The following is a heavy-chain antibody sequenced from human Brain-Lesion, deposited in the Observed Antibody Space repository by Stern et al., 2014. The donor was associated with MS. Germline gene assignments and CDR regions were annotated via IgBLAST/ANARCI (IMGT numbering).Heavy chain of an antibody. D-gene: IGHD2-15*01. CDR3: ARDRTCTGGSCYGT. CDR1: GFSVSNNY. V-gene: IGHV3-53*01. CDR2: IDSGGGT. Sequence: VQLEHSGGKLIQPGESLRISCAGSGFSVSNNYMTWDRQAQGKGRVWGCLIDSGGGTYYADSVKGRFTISRDNSKNTLYLQMNNLRAEDTAVYYCARDRTCTGGSCYGTWGQGTLVTVSS. J-gene: IGHJ5*02.